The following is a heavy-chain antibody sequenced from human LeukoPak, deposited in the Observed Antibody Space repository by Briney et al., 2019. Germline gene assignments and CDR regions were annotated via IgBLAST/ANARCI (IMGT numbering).Heavy chain of an antibody. CDR3: ARDESGYCSGGSCYPLYFDY. D-gene: IGHD2-15*01. CDR2: ISGSAGST. V-gene: IGHV3-23*01. Sequence: SGGSLRLSCAASGFTFSSYAMNWVRQAPGKGLEWVSVISGSAGSTYYADSVKGRFTISRDNSKNTLYLQMNSLRAEDTAVYYCARDESGYCSGGSCYPLYFDYWGQGTLVTVSS. CDR1: GFTFSSYA. J-gene: IGHJ4*02.